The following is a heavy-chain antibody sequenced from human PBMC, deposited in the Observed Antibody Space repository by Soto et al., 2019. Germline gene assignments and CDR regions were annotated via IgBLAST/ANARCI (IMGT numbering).Heavy chain of an antibody. CDR1: GFTFSSYA. CDR3: ANRPLRAATISDYYYYYMDV. D-gene: IGHD5-12*01. V-gene: IGHV3-23*01. J-gene: IGHJ6*03. CDR2: ISGSGGST. Sequence: EVQLLESGGGLVQPGGSLRLSCAASGFTFSSYAMSWVRQAPGKGLEWVSAISGSGGSTYYADSVKGRFTISRDNSKNTLYLQMNSLRAEDTAAYYCANRPLRAATISDYYYYYMDVWGKGTTVTVSS.